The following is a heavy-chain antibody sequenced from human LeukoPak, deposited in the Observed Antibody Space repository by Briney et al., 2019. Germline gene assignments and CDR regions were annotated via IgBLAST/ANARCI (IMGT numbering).Heavy chain of an antibody. V-gene: IGHV1-2*02. J-gene: IGHJ4*02. D-gene: IGHD3-10*01. CDR3: ARDDTGVIRGIRFHY. CDR2: IYPNSGGT. CDR1: GYIFTGYH. Sequence: ASVKVSCKASGYIFTGYHIHWVRQAPGQGVEWMGWIYPNSGGTNYAQKFQGRVTMTRDTSITTVYMELSRLTSDDTAVYYCARDDTGVIRGIRFHYWGQGTLVTVSS.